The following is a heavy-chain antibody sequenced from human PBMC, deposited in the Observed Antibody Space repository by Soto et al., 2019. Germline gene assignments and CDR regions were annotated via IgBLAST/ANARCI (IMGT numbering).Heavy chain of an antibody. D-gene: IGHD3-3*01. V-gene: IGHV2-5*02. CDR2: IYWDDYR. J-gene: IGHJ4*02. CDR1: GFSLTTSGVG. CDR3: ANRVLRTVFGLVTTTAIYFDF. Sequence: QITLKESGPTVVKPTETLTLTCTFSGFSLTTSGVGVGWVRQSPGKAPEWLALIYWDDYRGSSTSLKSRLTTTKDTSKNQVVLTMANVYPADTATYYCANRVLRTVFGLVTTTAIYFDFWGQGTPVVVSS.